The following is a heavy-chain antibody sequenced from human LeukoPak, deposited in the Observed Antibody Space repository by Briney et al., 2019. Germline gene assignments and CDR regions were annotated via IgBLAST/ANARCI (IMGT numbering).Heavy chain of an antibody. J-gene: IGHJ4*02. CDR3: AKGTYYYDSSGYLAELAD. V-gene: IGHV3-23*01. D-gene: IGHD3-22*01. Sequence: GGALRLSRAAPGFTLYSYSLSWGRPGPGEGVGGGSAICGSGGSTYYADSVKGRFTISRDNSKNTLYLQMNSLRAEDTAVYYCAKGTYYYDSSGYLAELADWGQGTLVTVSS. CDR2: ICGSGGST. CDR1: GFTLYSYS.